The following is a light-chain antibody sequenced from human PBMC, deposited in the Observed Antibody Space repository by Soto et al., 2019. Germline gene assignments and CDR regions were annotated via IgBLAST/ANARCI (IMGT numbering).Light chain of an antibody. CDR1: QTVISY. Sequence: DIQLTQSPSSLSSSVGDRVTITCRASQTVISYLNWYQQKPGQAPKLLIYATTHLQSGVPSRFSGSGSGTEFSLTVSSLHREDFATYFCQQNYNTPPYTFGPGTKLAIK. V-gene: IGKV1-39*01. CDR3: QQNYNTPPYT. CDR2: ATT. J-gene: IGKJ2*01.